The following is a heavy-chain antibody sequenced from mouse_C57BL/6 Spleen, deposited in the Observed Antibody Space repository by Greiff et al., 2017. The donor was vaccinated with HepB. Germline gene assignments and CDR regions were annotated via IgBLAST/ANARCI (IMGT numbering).Heavy chain of an antibody. V-gene: IGHV1-82*01. Sequence: VQLQQSGPELVKPGASVKISCKASGYAFSSSWMNWVKQRPGKGLEWIGRIYPGDGDTNYNGKFKGKATLTADKSSSTAYMQLSSLTSEDSAVYFCARWGLGLAYWGQGTLVTVSA. CDR1: GYAFSSSW. J-gene: IGHJ3*01. D-gene: IGHD4-1*01. CDR3: ARWGLGLAY. CDR2: IYPGDGDT.